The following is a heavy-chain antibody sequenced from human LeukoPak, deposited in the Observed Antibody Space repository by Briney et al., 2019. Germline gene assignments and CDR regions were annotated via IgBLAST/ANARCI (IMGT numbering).Heavy chain of an antibody. V-gene: IGHV1-69*05. D-gene: IGHD2-15*01. CDR3: AIKEGYCSGGSCGI. Sequence: SVDVSCRASGGTFSSYGIIWERQAPGQGLEWMGGIIPIFGTANYAQKFQGRVTITTDESTSTGYMELSSLRSEDTAVYYCAIKEGYCSGGSCGIWGQGTLVTVSS. CDR2: IIPIFGTA. J-gene: IGHJ4*02. CDR1: GGTFSSYG.